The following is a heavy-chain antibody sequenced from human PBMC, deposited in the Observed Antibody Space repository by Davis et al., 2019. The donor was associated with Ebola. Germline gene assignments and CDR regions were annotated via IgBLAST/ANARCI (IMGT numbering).Heavy chain of an antibody. V-gene: IGHV3-74*01. Sequence: PGGSLRLSCAASGFTFSSYWMHWVRQAPGKGLVWVSRINSDGSSTYYADSVKGRFTISRDNSKNTLYLQMNSLRAEDTAVYYCAKDPYSSSSPFDYWGQGTLVTVSS. CDR1: GFTFSSYW. D-gene: IGHD6-6*01. CDR3: AKDPYSSSSPFDY. CDR2: INSDGSST. J-gene: IGHJ4*02.